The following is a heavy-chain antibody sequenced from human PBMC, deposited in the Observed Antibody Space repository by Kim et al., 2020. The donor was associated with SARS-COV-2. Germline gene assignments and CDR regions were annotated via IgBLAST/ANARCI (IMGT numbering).Heavy chain of an antibody. CDR3: AKDGATIFGVVTSGWFDP. J-gene: IGHJ5*02. D-gene: IGHD3-3*01. Sequence: GGSLRLSCAASGFTFDDYAMHWVRQAPGKGLEWVSLISGDGGSTYYADSVKGRFTISRDNSKNSLYLQMNSLRTEDTALYYCAKDGATIFGVVTSGWFDPWGQGTLVTVSS. CDR1: GFTFDDYA. CDR2: ISGDGGST. V-gene: IGHV3-43*02.